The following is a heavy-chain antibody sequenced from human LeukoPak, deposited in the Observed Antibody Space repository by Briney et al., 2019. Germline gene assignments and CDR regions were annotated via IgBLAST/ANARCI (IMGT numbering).Heavy chain of an antibody. CDR1: GFTFDDYA. CDR2: ISWNSGSI. CDR3: AKGYCSSTSCYDYYYMDV. D-gene: IGHD2-2*01. J-gene: IGHJ6*03. V-gene: IGHV3-9*01. Sequence: PGRSLRLSCAASGFTFDDYAMHWVRQAPGKGLEWVSGISWNSGSIGYADSVKGRFTISRDDAKNSLYLQMNSLRAEDTALYYCAKGYCSSTSCYDYYYMDVWGKGTTVTVSS.